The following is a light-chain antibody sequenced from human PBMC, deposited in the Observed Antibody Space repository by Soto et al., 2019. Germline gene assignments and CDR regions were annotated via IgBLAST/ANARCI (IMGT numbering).Light chain of an antibody. Sequence: IQMTQSPSSLSASVGDRVTITCRATQNLSNYLNWYQQKPGKAPQVLIYAASSLQSGVPSRFSISGSRKDLTLTISAPQPGDFGTYHCQQIYRTLLSLGGWAK. CDR1: QNLSNY. CDR3: QQIYRTLLS. J-gene: IGKJ4*01. CDR2: AAS. V-gene: IGKV1-39*01.